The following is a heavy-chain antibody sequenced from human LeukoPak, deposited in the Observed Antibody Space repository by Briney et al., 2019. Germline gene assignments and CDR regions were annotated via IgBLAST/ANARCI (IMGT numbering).Heavy chain of an antibody. D-gene: IGHD5-12*01. V-gene: IGHV4-30-4*08. Sequence: SQTLSLTCTVSGGSISSGDYYWSWIRQPPGKGLEWIGYIYYSGSTYYNLSLKSRVTISVDTSKNQFSLRLSSVTAADTAVYYCARLWLPHWFDPWGQGTLVTVSS. CDR1: GGSISSGDYY. J-gene: IGHJ5*02. CDR3: ARLWLPHWFDP. CDR2: IYYSGST.